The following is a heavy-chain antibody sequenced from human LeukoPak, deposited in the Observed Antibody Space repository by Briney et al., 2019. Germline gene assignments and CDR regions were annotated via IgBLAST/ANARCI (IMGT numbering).Heavy chain of an antibody. CDR3: ARERYYYDSSGYYFPHDAFDI. D-gene: IGHD3-22*01. CDR2: IYYSGST. Sequence: SETLSLTCTVSGVSISSYYWSWIRQPPGKGLEWIGYIYYSGSTNYNPSLKSRVTISVDTSKNQFSLKLSSVTAADTAVYYCARERYYYDSSGYYFPHDAFDIWGQGTMVTVSS. CDR1: GVSISSYY. V-gene: IGHV4-59*01. J-gene: IGHJ3*02.